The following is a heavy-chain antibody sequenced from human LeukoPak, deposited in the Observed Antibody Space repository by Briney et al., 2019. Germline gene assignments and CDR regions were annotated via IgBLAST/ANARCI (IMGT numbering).Heavy chain of an antibody. D-gene: IGHD3-22*01. J-gene: IGHJ4*02. V-gene: IGHV4-34*01. CDR3: ARGRPLYYYDSSGYGVHNDY. CDR1: GGSFSGYY. Sequence: SETLSLTCAVYGGSFSGYYWSWIRQPPGKGLEWIGEINHSGSTNYNPSLKSRVTISVDTSKNQFSLKLSSVTAADTAVYYCARGRPLYYYDSSGYGVHNDYWGQGTLVTVSS. CDR2: INHSGST.